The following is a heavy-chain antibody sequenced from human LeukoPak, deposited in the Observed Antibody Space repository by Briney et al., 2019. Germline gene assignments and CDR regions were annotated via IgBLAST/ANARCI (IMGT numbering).Heavy chain of an antibody. CDR1: GFTFSSYW. J-gene: IGHJ4*02. D-gene: IGHD5-18*01. CDR3: AREADTAMASFDY. Sequence: GGSLRLSCAASGFTFSSYWMHWVRHAPGKGLVWVSRINSDGSSTSYADSVKGRFTISRDNAKNTLYLQMNSLRAEDTAVYYCAREADTAMASFDYWGQGTLVTVSS. V-gene: IGHV3-74*01. CDR2: INSDGSST.